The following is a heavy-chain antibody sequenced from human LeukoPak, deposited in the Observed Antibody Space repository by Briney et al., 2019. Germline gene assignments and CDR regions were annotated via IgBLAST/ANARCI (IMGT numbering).Heavy chain of an antibody. V-gene: IGHV3-48*03. CDR2: ISSSGGTI. J-gene: IGHJ4*02. CDR1: GITFSSYE. Sequence: GGSVRLSCAASGITFSSYEMNWLRQAPGKGREWVSYISSSGGTIYYADSVKGRFTISRDNAKNSLYLQMNSLRAEDTAVYYCAIDVIQPWLLFDYLVQGTLVTVSS. CDR3: AIDVIQPWLLFDY. D-gene: IGHD5-18*01.